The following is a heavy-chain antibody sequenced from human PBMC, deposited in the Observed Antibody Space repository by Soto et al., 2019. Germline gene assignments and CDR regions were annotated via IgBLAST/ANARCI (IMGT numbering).Heavy chain of an antibody. CDR1: GFTFDDYA. V-gene: IGHV3-9*01. J-gene: IGHJ6*02. D-gene: IGHD6-13*01. CDR3: AKADSSSWYGRHYGMDV. CDR2: ISWNSGSI. Sequence: EVQLVESGGGLVQPGRSLRLSCAASGFTFDDYAMHWVRQAPGKGLEWVSGISWNSGSIGYADSVKGRFTISRDNAKNSLYLQMNSLGAEDTALYYCAKADSSSWYGRHYGMDVWGQGTTVTVSS.